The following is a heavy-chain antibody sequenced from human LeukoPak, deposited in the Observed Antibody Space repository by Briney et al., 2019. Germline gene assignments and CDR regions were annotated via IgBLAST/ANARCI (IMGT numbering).Heavy chain of an antibody. CDR3: ARPLAYMSGSYYPFDY. CDR2: ISSSSSYI. D-gene: IGHD1-26*01. Sequence: GGSLRLSCAASGFTFSSYIMNWVRPAPGKGLEWVSSISSSSSYIHYADSVKGRFTISRDNAKNSLYLQMNSLRAEDTAVYYCARPLAYMSGSYYPFDYWGQGTLVTVSS. V-gene: IGHV3-21*01. J-gene: IGHJ4*02. CDR1: GFTFSSYI.